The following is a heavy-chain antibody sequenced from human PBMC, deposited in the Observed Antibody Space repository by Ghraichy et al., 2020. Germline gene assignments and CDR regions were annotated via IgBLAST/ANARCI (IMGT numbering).Heavy chain of an antibody. CDR2: IYWDDDR. D-gene: IGHD3-16*01. V-gene: IGHV2-5*02. J-gene: IGHJ3*02. Sequence: SGPTLVKPTQTLTLTCTFSGFSLSENRVGVGWIRQPPGKALEWLAIIYWDDDRRYSPSLKSRLAITEDTSKNQVVLLMTNMDPVDTATYFCAHITITYGGIGALDAFDIWGQGVLVTVSS. CDR1: GFSLSENRVG. CDR3: AHITITYGGIGALDAFDI.